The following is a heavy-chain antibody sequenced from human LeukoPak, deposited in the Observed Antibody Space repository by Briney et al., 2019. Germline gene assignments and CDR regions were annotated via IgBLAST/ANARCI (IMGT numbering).Heavy chain of an antibody. CDR3: AGSSSYFRY. Sequence: SETLSLTCAVSGGSISNSNWWSWVRQPPGKGLEWIGEIYHSGSTNYNPSLKSRVTISVDTSNNQFSLKLSSVTAADTALYYCAGSSSYFRYWGQGTLVTVSS. CDR2: IYHSGST. J-gene: IGHJ4*02. D-gene: IGHD6-6*01. V-gene: IGHV4-4*02. CDR1: GGSISNSNW.